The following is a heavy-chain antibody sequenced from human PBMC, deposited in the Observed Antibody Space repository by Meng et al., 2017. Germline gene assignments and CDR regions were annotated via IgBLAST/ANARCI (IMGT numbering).Heavy chain of an antibody. J-gene: IGHJ4*02. CDR1: GYTFTSYG. D-gene: IGHD6-6*01. V-gene: IGHV1-18*01. Sequence: QGQLVQSGAEVKKPGAPVKVSCKASGYTFTSYGISWVRQAPGQGLEWMGWISAYNGNTNYAQKLQGRVTMTTDTSTSTAYMELRSLRSDDTAVYYCARLLRPYSSSSNFDYWGQGTLVTVSS. CDR2: ISAYNGNT. CDR3: ARLLRPYSSSSNFDY.